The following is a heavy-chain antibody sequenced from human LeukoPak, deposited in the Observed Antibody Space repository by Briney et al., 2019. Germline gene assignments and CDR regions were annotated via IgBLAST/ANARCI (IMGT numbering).Heavy chain of an antibody. CDR1: GFTFDDYA. J-gene: IGHJ3*02. CDR3: AKDTRHDSSGPNGFDI. V-gene: IGHV3-9*01. CDR2: ISWNSGSI. Sequence: PGRSLRLSCAASGFTFDDYAMHWVRQAPGKGLEWVSGISWNSGSIGYADSVKGRFTISRDNAKNSLYLQMNSLRAEDTALYYCAKDTRHDSSGPNGFDIWGQGTMVTVSS. D-gene: IGHD3-22*01.